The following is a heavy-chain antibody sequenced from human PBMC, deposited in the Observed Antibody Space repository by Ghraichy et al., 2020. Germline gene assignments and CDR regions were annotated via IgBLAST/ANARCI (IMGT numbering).Heavy chain of an antibody. V-gene: IGHV1-2*02. D-gene: IGHD1-26*01. CDR3: ARRATHDDSYGMDV. Sequence: VKVSCKASGYTFTGYYMHWVRQAPGQGLEWMGWINPNSGGTNYAQKFQGRVTMTRDTSISTAYMELSRLRSDDTAVYYCARRATHDDSYGMDVWGQGTTVTVSS. CDR1: GYTFTGYY. CDR2: INPNSGGT. J-gene: IGHJ6*02.